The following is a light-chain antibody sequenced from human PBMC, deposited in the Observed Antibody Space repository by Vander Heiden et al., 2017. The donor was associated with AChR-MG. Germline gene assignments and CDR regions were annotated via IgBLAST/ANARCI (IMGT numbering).Light chain of an antibody. J-gene: IGKJ1*01. CDR2: WAS. Sequence: DMVMIQFRDALAVSLGERATINCRSSQSVLYSSNKRNYLACFQQKPGQPPKLLIYWASTRVSGVPDRFSGSGSGTDFTLTIISRQAEDVAVYFCQQEDYTQWTFGQGTKVEIK. CDR3: QQEDYTQWT. V-gene: IGKV4-1*01. CDR1: QSVLYSSNKRNY.